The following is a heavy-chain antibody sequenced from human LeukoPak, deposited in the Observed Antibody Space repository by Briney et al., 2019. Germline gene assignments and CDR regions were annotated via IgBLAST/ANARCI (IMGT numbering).Heavy chain of an antibody. D-gene: IGHD6-13*01. CDR2: ISYDGSNK. J-gene: IGHJ4*02. Sequence: GRSLRLSCAASGFTFSSYAMRWVRQAPGKGLEWVAVISYDGSNKYYADSVKGRFTISRDNSKNTLYLQMNSLRAEDTAVYYCVKERSIAAAGTRAGRYYFDYWGQGTLVTVSS. CDR3: VKERSIAAAGTRAGRYYFDY. CDR1: GFTFSSYA. V-gene: IGHV3-30-3*01.